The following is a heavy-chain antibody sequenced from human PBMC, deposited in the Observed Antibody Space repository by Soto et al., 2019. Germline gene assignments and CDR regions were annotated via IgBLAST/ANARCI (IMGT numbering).Heavy chain of an antibody. Sequence: QVQLQESGPGLVQPSGTLSLTCAVSGDSINNSHWWNWVRQTSGKGMEWIGETYHSATTNYNTSPRRQVTISINTYTSQFPLKINSVTAAATAVYYCAREVNSSPARGPNWFYPWGQRTLVTVSS. V-gene: IGHV4-4*02. CDR2: TYHSATT. J-gene: IGHJ5*02. D-gene: IGHD6-13*01. CDR3: AREVNSSPARGPNWFYP. CDR1: GDSINNSHW.